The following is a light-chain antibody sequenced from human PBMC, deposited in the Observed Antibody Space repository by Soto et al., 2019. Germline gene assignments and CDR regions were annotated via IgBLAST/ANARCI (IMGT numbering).Light chain of an antibody. CDR3: QYYNKLLAT. Sequence: VWMLYPGTLSXXPGDXISLXXRANQTISNMLAWYQQKPGHAPRLLIYAASTRATGVSARFSRSGSGTEFTLTISSLQSEDFTLYYCQYYNKLLATF. V-gene: IGKV3-15*01. CDR2: AAS. J-gene: IGKJ3*01. CDR1: QTISNM.